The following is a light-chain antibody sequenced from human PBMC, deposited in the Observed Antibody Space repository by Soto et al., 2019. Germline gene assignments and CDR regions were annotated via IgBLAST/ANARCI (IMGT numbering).Light chain of an antibody. CDR3: QQRLSYPLT. J-gene: IGKJ5*01. CDR2: AAS. V-gene: IGKV1-17*01. CDR1: QGIITY. Sequence: DIQMTQSSSSLSASVGDRLTITFRERQGIITYLGWYQQTPGQVPKRLIYAASSLQSGVPFRFSGSGSGTSFTLTISSLQPEDFATYYCQQRLSYPLTFGQGTRLEIK.